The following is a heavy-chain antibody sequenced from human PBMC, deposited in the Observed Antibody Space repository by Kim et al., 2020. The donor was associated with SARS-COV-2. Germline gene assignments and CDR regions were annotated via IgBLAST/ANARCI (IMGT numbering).Heavy chain of an antibody. J-gene: IGHJ4*02. CDR1: GYTFTSYG. Sequence: ASVKVSCKASGYTFTSYGISWVRQAPGQGLEWMGWISAYNGNTNYAQKLQGRVTMTTDTSTSTAYMELRSLRSDDTAVYYCARATYYYDSSGYGVYFDYWGQGTLVTVSS. D-gene: IGHD3-22*01. V-gene: IGHV1-18*01. CDR3: ARATYYYDSSGYGVYFDY. CDR2: ISAYNGNT.